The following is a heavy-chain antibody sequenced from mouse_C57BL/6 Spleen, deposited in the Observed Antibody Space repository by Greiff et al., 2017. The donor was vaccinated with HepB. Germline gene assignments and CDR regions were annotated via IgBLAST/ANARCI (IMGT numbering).Heavy chain of an antibody. CDR1: GFTFSSYG. CDR2: ISSGGSYT. J-gene: IGHJ1*03. CDR3: ARQGHDRPRGYFDV. D-gene: IGHD2-2*01. Sequence: EVHLVESGGDLVKPGGSLKLSCAASGFTFSSYGMSWVRQTPDKRLEWVATISSGGSYTYSPDSVKGRFTISRDNAKNHLYLQMSSLKSEHTAMYYCARQGHDRPRGYFDVWGTGTTVTVSS. V-gene: IGHV5-6*01.